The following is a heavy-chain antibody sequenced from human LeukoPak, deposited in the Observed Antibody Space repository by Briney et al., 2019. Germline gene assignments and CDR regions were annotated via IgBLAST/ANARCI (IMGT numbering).Heavy chain of an antibody. CDR2: ISFDGGNK. V-gene: IGHV3-30-3*01. CDR1: GFTFSMSA. Sequence: GGSLRLSCATSGFTFSMSAMHWVRLAPGKGLDWVAVISFDGGNKFYADSVKGRFSISRDNSKNTLYLQMNSPGLDDTAVYFCARGRAGIAAAGFDYWGQGTLVTVSS. CDR3: ARGRAGIAAAGFDY. J-gene: IGHJ4*02. D-gene: IGHD6-13*01.